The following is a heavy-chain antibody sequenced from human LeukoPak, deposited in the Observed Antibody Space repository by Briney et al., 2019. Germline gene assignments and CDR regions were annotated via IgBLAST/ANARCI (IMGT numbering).Heavy chain of an antibody. CDR2: MNPNSGNT. CDR3: ARSPLTIFGVVITTNGMDV. D-gene: IGHD3-3*01. J-gene: IGHJ6*02. V-gene: IGHV1-8*01. CDR1: GYTFTSYD. Sequence: ASVKVSCKASGYTFTSYDINWVRQATGQGLEWVGWMNPNSGNTGYAQKFQGRVTMTRNTSISTAYMELSSLRSEDTAVYYCARSPLTIFGVVITTNGMDVWGQGTTVTVPS.